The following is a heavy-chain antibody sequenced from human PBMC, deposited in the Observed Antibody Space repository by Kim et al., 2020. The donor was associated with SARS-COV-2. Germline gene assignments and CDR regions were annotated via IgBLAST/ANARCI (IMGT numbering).Heavy chain of an antibody. CDR2: MNPNSGNT. V-gene: IGHV1-8*01. CDR3: ARAPAWGAYINTYYYFDY. D-gene: IGHD2-21*01. CDR1: GYTFTSYD. Sequence: ASVKVSCKASGYTFTSYDINWVRQATGQGLEWMGWMNPNSGNTGYAQKFQDRVTMTRNTSISTAYMELSSLRSEDTAVYYCARAPAWGAYINTYYYFDYGGQGTLGTVSS. J-gene: IGHJ4*02.